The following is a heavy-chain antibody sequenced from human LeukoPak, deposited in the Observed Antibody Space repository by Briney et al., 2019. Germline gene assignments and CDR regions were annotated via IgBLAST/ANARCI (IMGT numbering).Heavy chain of an antibody. CDR3: ARDTLAYSSGWYRGGFDY. J-gene: IGHJ4*02. CDR2: ISSSSSYI. CDR1: GFTFSSYS. V-gene: IGHV3-21*01. Sequence: PGGSLRLSCAASGFTFSSYSMNWVRQAPGKGLEWVSSISSSSSYIYYADSVKGRFTISRDNAKNSLYLQMNSLRAEDTAVYYCARDTLAYSSGWYRGGFDYWGQGTLVTVSS. D-gene: IGHD6-19*01.